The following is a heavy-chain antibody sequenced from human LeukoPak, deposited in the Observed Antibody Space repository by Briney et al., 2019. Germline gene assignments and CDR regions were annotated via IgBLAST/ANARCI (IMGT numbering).Heavy chain of an antibody. Sequence: ASVKVSCKASGYTFTGYYMHWVRQAPGQGLEWMGWINPNSGGTNYAQKFQGRVTMTRDTSISTAYMELSRLRSDDTAVYYCARGVSGAYYYYYMDVWGKGTTVTVSS. CDR3: ARGVSGAYYYYYMDV. V-gene: IGHV1-2*02. J-gene: IGHJ6*03. CDR2: INPNSGGT. D-gene: IGHD1-26*01. CDR1: GYTFTGYY.